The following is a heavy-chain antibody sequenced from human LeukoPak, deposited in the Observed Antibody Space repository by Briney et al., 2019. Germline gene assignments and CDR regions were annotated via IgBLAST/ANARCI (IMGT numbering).Heavy chain of an antibody. V-gene: IGHV4-39*01. CDR2: INYSGTT. CDR3: ARLEVTTVDAFDM. D-gene: IGHD4-17*01. J-gene: IGHJ3*02. CDR1: GGSLTSSSYY. Sequence: SETLSLTCTVPGGSLTSSSYYWGWVRQPPGKGLEWIGSINYSGTTYYNPSLKSRVTISVDTSNNQFSLKVSSVTAADTAVYYCARLEVTTVDAFDMWGQGTMVTVSA.